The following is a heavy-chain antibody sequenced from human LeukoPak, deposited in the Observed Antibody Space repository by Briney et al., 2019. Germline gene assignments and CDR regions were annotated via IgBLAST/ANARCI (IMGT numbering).Heavy chain of an antibody. J-gene: IGHJ1*01. CDR1: GFTFSSYA. V-gene: IGHV3-23*01. D-gene: IGHD1-26*01. CDR3: ANEVGSIVGAN. CDR2: ISGSGGST. Sequence: GGSLRLSCAASGFTFSSYAMSWVRQAPGKGLEWVSAISGSGGSTYYADSVKGRFTISRDNSKNTLYVQMNSLRAEDTAVHYCANEVGSIVGANWGQGTLVTVSS.